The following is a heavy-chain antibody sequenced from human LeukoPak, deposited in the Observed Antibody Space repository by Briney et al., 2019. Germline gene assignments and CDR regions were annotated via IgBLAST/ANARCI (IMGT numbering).Heavy chain of an antibody. D-gene: IGHD5-12*01. Sequence: SETLSLTCAVYGGSFSGYYWSWIRQPPGKGLEWIGDISHSGSTNYNPSLKSRVTISVDTSKNQFSLKLSSVTAADTAVYYCAERYSGYDTYYYYYYYMDVWGKGTTVTVSS. CDR1: GGSFSGYY. CDR3: AERYSGYDTYYYYYYYMDV. J-gene: IGHJ6*03. CDR2: ISHSGST. V-gene: IGHV4-34*01.